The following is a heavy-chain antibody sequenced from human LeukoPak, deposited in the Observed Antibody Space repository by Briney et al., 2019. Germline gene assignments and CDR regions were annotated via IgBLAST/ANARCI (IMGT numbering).Heavy chain of an antibody. CDR3: TRHSCSSTSCYDY. D-gene: IGHD2-2*01. CDR2: IRSKANSYAT. CDR1: GFTFSGSA. J-gene: IGHJ4*02. Sequence: GGSLRLSCAASGFTFSGSAMHLVRQASGKGLEWVGRIRSKANSYATAYAASVKGRFTISRDDSKNTAYLQMNSLKTEDTAVYYCTRHSCSSTSCYDYWGQGTLVTVSS. V-gene: IGHV3-73*01.